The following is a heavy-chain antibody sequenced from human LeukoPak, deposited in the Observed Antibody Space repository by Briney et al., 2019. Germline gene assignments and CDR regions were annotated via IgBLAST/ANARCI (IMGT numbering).Heavy chain of an antibody. Sequence: GGSLRLSCAASGFTFSSYSMNWVRQAPGKGLEWVSSISSNSSYIYYADSVKGRFTISRDNAKNSLYLQMNSLRAEDTAVYYCASGVTGDYWGQGTLVTVSS. J-gene: IGHJ4*02. D-gene: IGHD2-21*02. CDR3: ASGVTGDY. V-gene: IGHV3-21*01. CDR1: GFTFSSYS. CDR2: ISSNSSYI.